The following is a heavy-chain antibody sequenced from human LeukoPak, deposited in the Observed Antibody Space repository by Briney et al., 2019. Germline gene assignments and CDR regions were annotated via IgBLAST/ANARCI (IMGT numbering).Heavy chain of an antibody. Sequence: GGSLRLSCAASGFTFSSYAMSWVRQAPGKGLEWVSAISGSGGSTYYADSVKGRFTISRDNSKNTLYLQMNSLRAEDTAVYNCAKVRDIVVVPAATWGQGTLVTVSS. CDR3: AKVRDIVVVPAAT. J-gene: IGHJ5*02. CDR2: ISGSGGST. CDR1: GFTFSSYA. D-gene: IGHD2-2*01. V-gene: IGHV3-23*01.